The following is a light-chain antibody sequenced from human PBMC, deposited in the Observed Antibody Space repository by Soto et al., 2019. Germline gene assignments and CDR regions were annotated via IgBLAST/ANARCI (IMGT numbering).Light chain of an antibody. Sequence: QSALTQPASVSGSPGQSITISCTGTSSDIGVYDFVSWYQQHPAKAPKLLIYDVSYRPSGVSDRFSGSKSGNTASLTISGLQAEDEADYYCCSYTSSSTVLFGGGTKLTAL. J-gene: IGLJ2*01. CDR1: SSDIGVYDF. CDR3: CSYTSSSTVL. CDR2: DVS. V-gene: IGLV2-14*01.